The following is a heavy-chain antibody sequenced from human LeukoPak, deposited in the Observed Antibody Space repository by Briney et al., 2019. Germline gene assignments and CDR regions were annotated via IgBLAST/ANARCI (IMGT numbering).Heavy chain of an antibody. V-gene: IGHV4-59*01. J-gene: IGHJ6*03. CDR2: IYYSGST. Sequence: SETLSLTCTVSGGSISSYYWSWIRQPPGKGLEWLGDIYYSGSTNYNPSLKSRVTISVDTSKNQFSLKLSSVTAADTAVYYCARGGCSGGSCYGYYYYYYMDVWGKGTTVTVSS. CDR3: ARGGCSGGSCYGYYYYYYMDV. CDR1: GGSISSYY. D-gene: IGHD2-15*01.